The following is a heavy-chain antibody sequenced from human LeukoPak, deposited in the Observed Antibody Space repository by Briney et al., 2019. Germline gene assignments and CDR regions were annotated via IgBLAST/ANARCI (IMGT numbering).Heavy chain of an antibody. D-gene: IGHD2-2*01. CDR1: GFTFSSYW. J-gene: IGHJ4*02. V-gene: IGHV3-74*03. CDR3: ATRLLVVPAGLPDY. CDR2: INTDGSST. Sequence: GGSLRLSCAGSGFTFSSYWMHWVRQAPGKGLVWVSGINTDGSSTTYADSVKGRFTMSRDNAKNTLYLQMNSLRADDTAVYYCATRLLVVPAGLPDYWGQGTLVTVSS.